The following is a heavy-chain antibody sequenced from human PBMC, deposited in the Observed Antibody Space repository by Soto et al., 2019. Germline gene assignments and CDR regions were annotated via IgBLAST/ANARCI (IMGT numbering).Heavy chain of an antibody. CDR3: ARAALRGYSYGYNY. CDR2: IYHSGST. V-gene: IGHV4-30-2*01. J-gene: IGHJ4*02. Sequence: QLQLQESGSGLVKPSQTLSLTCAVSGGSISSGGYSWSWIRQPPGKGLEWIGYIYHSGSTYYNPSLKSRVTISVDRSKNRFSLKLSSVTAADTAVYYCARAALRGYSYGYNYWGQGTLVTVSS. D-gene: IGHD5-18*01. CDR1: GGSISSGGYS.